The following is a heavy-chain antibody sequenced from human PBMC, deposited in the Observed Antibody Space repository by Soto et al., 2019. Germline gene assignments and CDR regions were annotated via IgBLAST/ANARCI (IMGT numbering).Heavy chain of an antibody. Sequence: EVQLVETGGGLIQPGGSLRLSCAASGFTVSSNYMSWVRQAPGKGLEWVSVIYSGGSTYYADSVKGRFTISRDNSKNTLYLQMNSLRAEDTAVYYCARDLLLHRPDDYYYYGMDVWGQGTTVTVSS. CDR1: GFTVSSNY. CDR2: IYSGGST. D-gene: IGHD2-2*01. CDR3: ARDLLLHRPDDYYYYGMDV. V-gene: IGHV3-53*02. J-gene: IGHJ6*02.